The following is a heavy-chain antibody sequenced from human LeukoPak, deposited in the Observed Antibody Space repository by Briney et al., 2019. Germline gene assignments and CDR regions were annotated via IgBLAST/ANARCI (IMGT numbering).Heavy chain of an antibody. Sequence: TGGSLRLSCAASGFTFSSYAMSWIRQAPGKGLEWVSSISGSGGSTYYADSVKGRSTISRDNSKNTLYLQMNSLRAEDTAVYFCAKEGNYYYGSGSYYKTDYWGQGTLVTVSS. J-gene: IGHJ4*02. CDR1: GFTFSSYA. V-gene: IGHV3-23*01. CDR3: AKEGNYYYGSGSYYKTDY. D-gene: IGHD3-10*01. CDR2: ISGSGGST.